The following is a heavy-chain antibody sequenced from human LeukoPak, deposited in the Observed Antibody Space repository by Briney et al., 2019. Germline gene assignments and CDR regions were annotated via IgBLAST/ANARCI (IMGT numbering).Heavy chain of an antibody. CDR1: GFTVSSNY. D-gene: IGHD1-26*01. CDR3: ARDSAGYYYYGMDV. Sequence: GSLRLSCAASGFTVSSNYMSWVRQAPGKGLEWVSVIYSGGSTYYADSVKGRFTISRDNSKNTLYLQMNSLRAEDTAVYYCARDSAGYYYYGMDVWGQGTTVTVSS. CDR2: IYSGGST. V-gene: IGHV3-66*01. J-gene: IGHJ6*02.